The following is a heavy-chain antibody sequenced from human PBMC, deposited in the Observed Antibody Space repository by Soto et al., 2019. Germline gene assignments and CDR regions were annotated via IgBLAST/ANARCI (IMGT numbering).Heavy chain of an antibody. CDR3: AKSLRFLEWYPETYYMDV. V-gene: IGHV3-23*01. J-gene: IGHJ6*03. CDR1: GFTFSSYA. CDR2: ISGSGGST. D-gene: IGHD3-3*01. Sequence: PGGSLRLSCAASGFTFSSYAMSWVRQAPGKGLEWVSAISGSGGSTYYADSVKGRFTISRDNSKNTLYLQMNSLRAEDTAVYYCAKSLRFLEWYPETYYMDVWGKGTTVTVSS.